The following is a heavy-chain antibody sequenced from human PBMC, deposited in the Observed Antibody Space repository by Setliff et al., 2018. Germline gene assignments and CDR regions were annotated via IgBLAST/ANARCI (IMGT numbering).Heavy chain of an antibody. Sequence: LRLSCAASGFTFSSYWMSWVRQAPGKGLEWVANIKQDGSEKYYVDSVKGRFTISRDNAKNSPYLQMNSLRAEDTAVYYCARVDNFWSGPIDYWGQGTLVTVSS. CDR2: IKQDGSEK. D-gene: IGHD3-3*01. V-gene: IGHV3-7*01. CDR3: ARVDNFWSGPIDY. CDR1: GFTFSSYW. J-gene: IGHJ4*02.